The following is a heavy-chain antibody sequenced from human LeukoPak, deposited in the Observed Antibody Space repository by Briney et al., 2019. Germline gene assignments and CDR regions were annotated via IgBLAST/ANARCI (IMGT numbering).Heavy chain of an antibody. D-gene: IGHD5-18*01. CDR1: GFTFSSYA. J-gene: IGHJ4*02. V-gene: IGHV3-64*01. CDR2: INSNGGST. CDR3: ARALSGVTGYTYGRGIDY. Sequence: GGSLRLSCVASGFTFSSYAMHWVRQTPGKGLEYVSGINSNGGSTHYANSVKGRFTISRDNSKHTLYLQMGSLRAEDTAVYYCARALSGVTGYTYGRGIDYWGQGTLVTVSS.